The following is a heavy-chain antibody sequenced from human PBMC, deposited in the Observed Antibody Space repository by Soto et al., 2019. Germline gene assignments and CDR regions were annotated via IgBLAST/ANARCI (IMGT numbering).Heavy chain of an antibody. CDR2: VYYSGST. CDR3: GRLEGLATISYYFDY. V-gene: IGHV4-39*01. D-gene: IGHD3-9*01. Sequence: SVTMCLSCAVYGGSGRGRSDYWGWVRQPPGKGLEWIGSVYYSGSTYYNPSLESRVTISVDKSKNQFSLKLMSLSAADTAVYYCGRLEGLATISYYFDYWGQGALVTVSS. CDR1: GGSGRGRSDY. J-gene: IGHJ4*02.